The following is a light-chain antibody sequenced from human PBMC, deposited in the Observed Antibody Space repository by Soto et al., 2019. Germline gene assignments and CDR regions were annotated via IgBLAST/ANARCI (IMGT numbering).Light chain of an antibody. CDR2: GSS. Sequence: EIVLTQSPGTLSLSPGERATLSCRASQSVAGLFLAWYQQKPGQAPRLLIDGSSSRATDIPERFSGSRSGTDLTLVISRLEPEDFAVYYCQQYGTSPGFTFGPGTKVEIK. V-gene: IGKV3-20*01. J-gene: IGKJ3*01. CDR1: QSVAGLF. CDR3: QQYGTSPGFT.